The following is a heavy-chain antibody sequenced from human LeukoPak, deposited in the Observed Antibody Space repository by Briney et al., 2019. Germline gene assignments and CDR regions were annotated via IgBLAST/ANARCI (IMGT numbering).Heavy chain of an antibody. CDR1: GGTFSSYA. CDR2: IIPILGIA. J-gene: IGHJ4*02. CDR3: ARGLSITMIVVVTNFDY. V-gene: IGHV1-69*04. Sequence: GSSVKVSCKASGGTFSSYAISWVRQAPGQGLEWMGRIIPILGIANYAQKFQGRVTITADKSTSTAYMELSSLRSEDTAVYYCARGLSITMIVVVTNFDYWGQGTLVTVSS. D-gene: IGHD3-22*01.